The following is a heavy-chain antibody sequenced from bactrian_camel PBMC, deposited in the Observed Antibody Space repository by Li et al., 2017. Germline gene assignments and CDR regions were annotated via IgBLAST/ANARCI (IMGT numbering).Heavy chain of an antibody. J-gene: IGHJ4*01. CDR1: GFTFSSYY. V-gene: IGHV3-2*01. CDR2: IYSSGSSSGSST. Sequence: VQLVESGGGLVQPGGSLRLSCAASGFTFSSYYMSWVRQAPGKGLEWVSTIYSSGSSSGSSTYYADSVKGRFTISQDNAKGTLYLQMNSLKPEDTAMYYCAADPTGLDCYSGSPFIGQGTQVTVS. D-gene: IGHD3*01.